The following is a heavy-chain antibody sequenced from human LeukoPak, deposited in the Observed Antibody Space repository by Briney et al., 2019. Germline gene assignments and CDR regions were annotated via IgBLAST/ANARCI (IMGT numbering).Heavy chain of an antibody. Sequence: SETLSLTCTVSGGSISSYYWSWIRQPPGRGLEWIGYIYYSGSTNYNPSLKSRVTISIDTSKSQFSLKVSSVTAADTAVYYCARHGTTGTNRNWFDPWGQGTLVTVSS. J-gene: IGHJ5*02. CDR1: GGSISSYY. V-gene: IGHV4-59*01. CDR3: ARHGTTGTNRNWFDP. D-gene: IGHD1-1*01. CDR2: IYYSGST.